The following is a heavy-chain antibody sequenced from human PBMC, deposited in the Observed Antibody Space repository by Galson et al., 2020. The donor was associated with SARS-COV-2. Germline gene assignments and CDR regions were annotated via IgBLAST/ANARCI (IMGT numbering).Heavy chain of an antibody. CDR2: SSYSGST. Sequence: SETLSLTCTVSGGSIASGGYYWTWIRQHPGKGLEWIGYSSYSGSTYYNPSIKSRVTISVDTSKNQFSLNLNSVTAADTAVYYCARDMRSSGGGSYYFDCWGQGALVTVSS. J-gene: IGHJ4*02. D-gene: IGHD6-19*01. CDR1: GGSIASGGYY. CDR3: ARDMRSSGGGSYYFDC. V-gene: IGHV4-31*03.